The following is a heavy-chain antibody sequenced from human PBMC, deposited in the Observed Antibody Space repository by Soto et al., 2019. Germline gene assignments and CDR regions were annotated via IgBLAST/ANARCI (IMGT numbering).Heavy chain of an antibody. CDR1: GFIVTSSY. CDR2: TYTGGTT. V-gene: IGHV3-66*01. J-gene: IGHJ4*02. Sequence: GGSLRLSCVASGFIVTSSYMNWVRQSPGRGLEWVSVTYTGGTTYYADSVKGRFTVSRDHSTNTLFLQMNTLRAEDTGVYYCVRVPFPYGVKDGCGFLDFWGRGTLVTVSS. CDR3: VRVPFPYGVKDGCGFLDF. D-gene: IGHD3-22*01.